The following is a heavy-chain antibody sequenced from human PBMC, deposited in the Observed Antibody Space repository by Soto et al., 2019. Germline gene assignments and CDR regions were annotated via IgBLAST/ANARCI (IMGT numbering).Heavy chain of an antibody. V-gene: IGHV3-30-3*01. CDR1: GFTFSSYA. CDR2: ISYDGSNK. Sequence: LRLSCAASGFTFSSYAMHWVRQAPGKGLEWVAVISYDGSNKYYADSVKGRFTISRDNSKNTLYLQMNSLRAEDTAVYYCARDRYGMDVWGQGTTVTVSS. CDR3: ARDRYGMDV. J-gene: IGHJ6*02.